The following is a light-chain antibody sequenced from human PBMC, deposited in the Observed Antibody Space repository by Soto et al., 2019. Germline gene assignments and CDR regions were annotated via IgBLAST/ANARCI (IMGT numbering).Light chain of an antibody. Sequence: QSVLTQPASVSGSRGQSITIACTGTSSDVGSYNLVSWYQQHPGKAPKLMIYEVSERPSGVSNRFSGSKSGNTASLTISGLQAADEADYYCCSYAGYSTPYVFGTGTKLTVL. CDR3: CSYAGYSTPYV. V-gene: IGLV2-23*02. J-gene: IGLJ1*01. CDR2: EVS. CDR1: SSDVGSYNL.